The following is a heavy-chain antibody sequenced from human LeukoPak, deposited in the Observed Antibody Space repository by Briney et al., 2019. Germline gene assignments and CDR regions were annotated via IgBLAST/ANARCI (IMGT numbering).Heavy chain of an antibody. V-gene: IGHV1-2*06. CDR1: GYTFTGYY. J-gene: IGHJ4*02. CDR3: ARVHYGITMVRGVIITTNDY. Sequence: ASVKVSCKASGYTFTGYYMHWVRQAPGQGLEWMGRINPNSGGTHYAQKFQGRVTMTRDTSISTAHIELRSLRSDDTAVYYCARVHYGITMVRGVIITTNDYWGQGTLVTVSS. D-gene: IGHD3-10*01. CDR2: INPNSGGT.